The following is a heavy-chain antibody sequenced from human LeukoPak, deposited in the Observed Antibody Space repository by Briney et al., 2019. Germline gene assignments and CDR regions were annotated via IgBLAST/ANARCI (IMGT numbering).Heavy chain of an antibody. CDR1: GFTFSSYA. Sequence: GGSLRLSCAASGFTFSSYAMSWVRQAPGKGLEWVSAISGSGGSTYYADSVKGRFTISRDNSKNTLYLQMNSLRAEDTAVYYCAKDPGVGDYYYYGMDVWGQGTTVTVSS. D-gene: IGHD3-16*01. CDR2: ISGSGGST. CDR3: AKDPGVGDYYYYGMDV. J-gene: IGHJ6*02. V-gene: IGHV3-23*01.